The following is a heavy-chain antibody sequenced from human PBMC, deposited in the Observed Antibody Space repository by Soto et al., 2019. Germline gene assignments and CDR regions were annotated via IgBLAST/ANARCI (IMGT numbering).Heavy chain of an antibody. CDR1: GFTFSSYS. J-gene: IGHJ6*03. CDR2: ISSSSSTI. Sequence: EVQLVESGGGLVQPGGSLRLSCAASGFTFSSYSMNWVRQAPGKGLEWVSYISSSSSTIYYADSVKGRFTISRDNAKNSLYLQMNSLRAEDTAVYYCARAGDSRYYYMEVWGKGTTVTVSS. V-gene: IGHV3-48*01. D-gene: IGHD4-17*01. CDR3: ARAGDSRYYYMEV.